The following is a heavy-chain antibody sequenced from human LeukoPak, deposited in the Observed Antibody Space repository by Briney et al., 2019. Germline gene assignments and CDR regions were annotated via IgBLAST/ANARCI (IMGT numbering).Heavy chain of an antibody. J-gene: IGHJ5*02. CDR2: INHSGST. CDR1: GGSFSGYY. V-gene: IGHV4-34*01. Sequence: SETLSLTCAVYGGSFSGYYWSWIRQPPGKGLEWIGEINHSGSTNYNPSLKSRVTISVDTSKNQFSLKLSSVTAADTAVYYCARGSDSSGYYHPLGFDPWGQGTLVTVSS. D-gene: IGHD3-22*01. CDR3: ARGSDSSGYYHPLGFDP.